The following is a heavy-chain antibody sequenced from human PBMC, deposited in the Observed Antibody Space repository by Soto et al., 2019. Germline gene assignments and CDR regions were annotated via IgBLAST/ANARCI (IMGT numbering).Heavy chain of an antibody. CDR2: ISGSGGST. J-gene: IGHJ4*02. Sequence: GGSLRLSCATSGFTFSSYAMSCVRQAPGKGLEWVSAISGSGGSTYYADSVKGRFTICRDNSKNTLYPQMNSLRAEDTAVYYCAKEDSSSWPFDYWGQGTLVTVSS. V-gene: IGHV3-23*01. CDR3: AKEDSSSWPFDY. D-gene: IGHD6-13*01. CDR1: GFTFSSYA.